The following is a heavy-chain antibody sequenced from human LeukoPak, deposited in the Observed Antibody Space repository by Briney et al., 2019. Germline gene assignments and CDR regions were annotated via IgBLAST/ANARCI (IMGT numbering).Heavy chain of an antibody. CDR2: INRSGST. D-gene: IGHD3-16*01. CDR3: ARAVLGAFDI. V-gene: IGHV4-34*01. J-gene: IGHJ3*02. CDR1: GGSFSGYY. Sequence: SETLSLTCAVYGGSFSGYYWSWIRQPPGKGLEWIGEINRSGSTNYNPSLKSRVTISVDTSKNQFSLKLSSVTAADTAVYYCARAVLGAFDIWGQGTMVTVSS.